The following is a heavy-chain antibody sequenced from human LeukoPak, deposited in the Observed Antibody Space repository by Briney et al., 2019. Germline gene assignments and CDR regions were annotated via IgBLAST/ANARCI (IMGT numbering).Heavy chain of an antibody. CDR3: ARRWPFDY. D-gene: IGHD2-15*01. V-gene: IGHV4-39*01. Sequence: SETLSLTCTVSGGSISSSSYYWGWFRQPPGKGLEWIGSIYYSGSTYYNPSLKSRVTISVDTSKNQFSLKLSSVTAADTAVYYCARRWPFDYWGQGTLVTVSS. CDR1: GGSISSSSYY. CDR2: IYYSGST. J-gene: IGHJ4*02.